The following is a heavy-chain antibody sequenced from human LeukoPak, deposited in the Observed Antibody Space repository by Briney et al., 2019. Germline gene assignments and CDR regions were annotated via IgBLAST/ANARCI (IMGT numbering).Heavy chain of an antibody. CDR3: AREIGGYERVYYYYMDV. V-gene: IGHV3-21*01. D-gene: IGHD3-22*01. Sequence: GGSLRLSCAASGFTFSSYEMNWVRQAPGKGLEWVSSISTSSIYIYYADSVKGRFTISRDNAKNSLYLQMNSLRAEDTAVYYCAREIGGYERVYYYYMDVWGKGTTVTISS. CDR1: GFTFSSYE. J-gene: IGHJ6*03. CDR2: ISTSSIYI.